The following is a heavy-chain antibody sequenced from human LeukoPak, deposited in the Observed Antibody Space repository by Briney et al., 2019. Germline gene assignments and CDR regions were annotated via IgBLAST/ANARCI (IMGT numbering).Heavy chain of an antibody. CDR3: ARTMITFGGVIVINYYYYMDV. Sequence: SVKVSCKASGYTFTSYDINWVRQAPGQGLEWMGRIIPILGIANYAQKFQGRVTITADKSTSTAYMELSSPRSEDTAVYYCARTMITFGGVIVINYYYYMDVWGKGTTVTVSS. CDR1: GYTFTSYD. D-gene: IGHD3-16*02. V-gene: IGHV1-69*04. CDR2: IIPILGIA. J-gene: IGHJ6*03.